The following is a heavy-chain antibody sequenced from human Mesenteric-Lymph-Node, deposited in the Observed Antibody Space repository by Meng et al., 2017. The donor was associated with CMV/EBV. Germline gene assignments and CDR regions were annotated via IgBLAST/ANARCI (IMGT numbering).Heavy chain of an antibody. J-gene: IGHJ6*02. V-gene: IGHV1-2*02. CDR3: ARDRIAAAGTPQYYYYGMDV. CDR2: INPNSGGT. Sequence: ASVKVSCKASGYNFPTYDIYWVRQAPGQGLEWMGWINPNSGGTNYAQKFQGRVTMTRDTSISTAYMELSRLRSDDTAVYYCARDRIAAAGTPQYYYYGMDVWGQGTTVTVSS. CDR1: GYNFPTYD. D-gene: IGHD6-13*01.